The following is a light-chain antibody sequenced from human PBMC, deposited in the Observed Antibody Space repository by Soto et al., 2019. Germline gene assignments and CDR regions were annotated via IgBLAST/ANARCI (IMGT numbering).Light chain of an antibody. V-gene: IGKV1-5*01. CDR3: QQYNSYSPA. J-gene: IGKJ4*02. CDR2: EAS. CDR1: QSISSW. Sequence: SQSLSNLSATVGDRVNITCRASQSISSWLAWYQQKPGKAPKLLIYEASSLESGVPSRFSGSGSGTEFTLTISSLQPDDFATYYCQQYNSYSPAFGGGTKVDIK.